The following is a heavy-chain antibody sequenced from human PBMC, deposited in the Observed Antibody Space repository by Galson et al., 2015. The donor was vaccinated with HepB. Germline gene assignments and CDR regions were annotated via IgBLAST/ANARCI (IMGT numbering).Heavy chain of an antibody. V-gene: IGHV1-2*06. CDR2: INPSSGGT. J-gene: IGHJ6*03. D-gene: IGHD2-2*02. Sequence: SVKVSCKAFGYTFTGYYVHWVRQAPGQGLEWLGRINPSSGGTVSAQKFQGRVTMTRDTSSSTVYMELSRLRSNDTAVYYCARGSTYPYYSMDVWGKGTTVTVSS. CDR1: GYTFTGYY. CDR3: ARGSTYPYYSMDV.